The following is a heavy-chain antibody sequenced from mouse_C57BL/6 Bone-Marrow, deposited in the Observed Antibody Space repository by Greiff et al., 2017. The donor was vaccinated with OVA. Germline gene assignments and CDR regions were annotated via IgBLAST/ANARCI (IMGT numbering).Heavy chain of an antibody. V-gene: IGHV1-64*01. D-gene: IGHD1-1*01. Sequence: QVQLQQPGAELVKPGASVKLSCKASGYTFTSYWMHWVKQRPGQGLEWIGMIHPTSGSTNYNEKFKSKATLTVDKSSSTAYMQLSSLTSEDSAVYYCASPGSSYAWFAYWGQGTLVTASA. CDR2: IHPTSGST. CDR3: ASPGSSYAWFAY. J-gene: IGHJ3*01. CDR1: GYTFTSYW.